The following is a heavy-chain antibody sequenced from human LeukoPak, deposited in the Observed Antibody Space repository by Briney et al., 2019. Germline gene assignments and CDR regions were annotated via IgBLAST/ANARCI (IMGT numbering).Heavy chain of an antibody. CDR3: TTDGPLGYDYVWGSYRQHY. CDR1: GFTFSNAW. D-gene: IGHD3-16*02. CDR2: IKSKTDGGTT. Sequence: GGSLRLSCAASGFTFSNAWMSWVRQAPGKGLEWVGRIKSKTDGGTTDYAAPVKGRFTISRDDSKNTLYLQMNSLKTEDTAVYYCTTDGPLGYDYVWGSYRQHYWGQGTLVTVSS. J-gene: IGHJ4*02. V-gene: IGHV3-15*01.